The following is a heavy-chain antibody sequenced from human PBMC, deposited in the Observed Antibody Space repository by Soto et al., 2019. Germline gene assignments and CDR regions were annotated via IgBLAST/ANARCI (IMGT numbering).Heavy chain of an antibody. D-gene: IGHD1-26*01. CDR2: ISGSGDST. CDR1: GFTFSSYA. V-gene: IGHV3-23*01. Sequence: EVQLLESGGGLVQPGGSLRLSCAASGFTFSSYAMSWVRQAPGKGLEWVSAISGSGDSTYYADSVKGRFTISRDNSKNTLYLQMNSLRAGDTAVYYCARRGSGSDYDYWGQGTLVTVSS. J-gene: IGHJ4*02. CDR3: ARRGSGSDYDY.